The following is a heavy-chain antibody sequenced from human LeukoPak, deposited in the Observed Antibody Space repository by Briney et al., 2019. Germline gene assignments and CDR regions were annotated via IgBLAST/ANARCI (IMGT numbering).Heavy chain of an antibody. Sequence: GGSLRLSCAASGFTFSSYEMNWVRQAPGKGLEWVSYISSSGSTIYYADSVKGRFTISRDNAKNSLYLQMNSLRAEDTAVYYCARDNLLWFGEFEHWGQGTLVTVSS. J-gene: IGHJ5*02. D-gene: IGHD3-10*01. CDR2: ISSSGSTI. CDR3: ARDNLLWFGEFEH. V-gene: IGHV3-48*03. CDR1: GFTFSSYE.